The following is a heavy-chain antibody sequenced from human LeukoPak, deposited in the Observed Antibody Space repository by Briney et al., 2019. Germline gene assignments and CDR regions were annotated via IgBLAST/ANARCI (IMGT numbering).Heavy chain of an antibody. J-gene: IGHJ4*02. CDR1: GGTFSSYA. V-gene: IGHV1-69*05. CDR2: IIPIFGTA. CDR3: ATLSYNYDIGGYFAY. Sequence: GASVKVSCKASGGTFSSYAISWVRQAPGQGLEWMGGIIPIFGTANYAQKFQGRVTITTDESTSTAYMELRSLRSEDTAVYYCATLSYNYDIGGYFAYWGQGTLVTVSS. D-gene: IGHD3-9*01.